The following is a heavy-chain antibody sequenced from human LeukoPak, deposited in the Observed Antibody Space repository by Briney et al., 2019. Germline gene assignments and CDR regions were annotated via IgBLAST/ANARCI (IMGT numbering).Heavy chain of an antibody. Sequence: GASLRLSCAASGFTFSSYAMSWVRQAPGKGLEWVSAISGSGGSTYYADSVKGRFTISRDNSKNTLYLQMNSLRAEDTAVYYCAKDLRVYSSSHWGQGTLVTVSS. V-gene: IGHV3-23*01. CDR1: GFTFSSYA. D-gene: IGHD6-6*01. CDR2: ISGSGGST. J-gene: IGHJ4*02. CDR3: AKDLRVYSSSH.